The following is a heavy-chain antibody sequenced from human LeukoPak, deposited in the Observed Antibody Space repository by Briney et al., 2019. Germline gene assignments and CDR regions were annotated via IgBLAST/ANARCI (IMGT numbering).Heavy chain of an antibody. CDR2: IYPGDSDT. CDR3: ARLFGLGELLYGYWFDP. J-gene: IGHJ5*02. D-gene: IGHD3-10*01. CDR1: GYSFSSYW. Sequence: GASLKISCKGSGYSFSSYWIGWVRQLPGKGLEWMGIIYPGDSDTRYSPSFQGQVTISADKSISTAYLQWSSLKASDTAMYYCARLFGLGELLYGYWFDPWGQGTLVTVSS. V-gene: IGHV5-51*01.